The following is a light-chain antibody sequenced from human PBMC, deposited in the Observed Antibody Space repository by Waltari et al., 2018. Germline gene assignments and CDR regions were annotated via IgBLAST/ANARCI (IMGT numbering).Light chain of an antibody. CDR3: QQVNSYPLT. CDR1: QGISSY. J-gene: IGKJ4*01. CDR2: AAS. V-gene: IGKV1-9*01. Sequence: DIQLTQSPSFLSASAGDRVTITCRASQGISSYLVWYQQKPGEAPKLLIHAASSLQSGVPSRFSGSESGTEFTLTISSLQPEDFATYYCQQVNSYPLTFGGGTKVEIK.